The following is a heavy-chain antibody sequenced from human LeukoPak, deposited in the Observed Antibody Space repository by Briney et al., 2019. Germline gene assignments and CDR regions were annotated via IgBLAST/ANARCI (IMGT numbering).Heavy chain of an antibody. CDR3: ARDLTMVRGAEGPI. CDR2: IYYSGST. V-gene: IGHV4-59*01. D-gene: IGHD3-10*01. J-gene: IGHJ3*02. Sequence: SETLSLTCTVSGGSISSYYWSWIRQPPGKGLEWIGYIYYSGSTNYNPSLKSRVTISVDTSKNQSSLKLSSVTAADTAVYYCARDLTMVRGAEGPIWGQGTMVTVSS. CDR1: GGSISSYY.